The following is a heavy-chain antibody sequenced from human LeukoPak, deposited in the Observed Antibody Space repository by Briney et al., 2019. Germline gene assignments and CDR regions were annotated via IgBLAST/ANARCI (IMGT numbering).Heavy chain of an antibody. J-gene: IGHJ4*02. Sequence: SQTLSLTCTVSGGSISSGGYYWSWIRQHPGKGLEWIGYIYYSGSTYYNPSLKSRVTISVDTSKNQFSLKLSSVTAADTAVYYCARQQTTYGHFDYWGQGTLVTVSS. D-gene: IGHD3-16*01. V-gene: IGHV4-31*03. CDR3: ARQQTTYGHFDY. CDR1: GGSISSGGYY. CDR2: IYYSGST.